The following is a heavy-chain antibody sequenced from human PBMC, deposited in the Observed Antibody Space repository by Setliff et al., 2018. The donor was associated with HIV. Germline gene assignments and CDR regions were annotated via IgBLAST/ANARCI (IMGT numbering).Heavy chain of an antibody. CDR3: ASYGGGSGNDAVRV. D-gene: IGHD4-17*01. J-gene: IGHJ3*01. Sequence: PSETLSLTCTVSGGSISSSSYYWGWIRQPPGKGLEWIGSIYYSGSTYYNPSRKRRVTISGDTSKTQFSLNVNSVTAADTAVYYCASYGGGSGNDAVRVWGQGTMVTVSS. CDR1: GGSISSSSYY. CDR2: IYYSGST. V-gene: IGHV4-39*01.